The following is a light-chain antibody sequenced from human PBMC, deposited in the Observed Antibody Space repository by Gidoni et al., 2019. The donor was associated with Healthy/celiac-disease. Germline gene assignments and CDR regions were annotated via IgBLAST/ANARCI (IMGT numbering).Light chain of an antibody. J-gene: IGLJ2*01. CDR3: QAWDSSTVV. CDR1: KLGDKY. V-gene: IGLV3-1*01. CDR2: QDS. Sequence: SYELTQPPSVSVSPGQTASITCSGDKLGDKYACWYQQKPGPSPVLVIYQDSKRPSGIPERFSGSNSGNTATLTIRWTQAMAEADYYCQAWDSSTVVFGGGTKLTVL.